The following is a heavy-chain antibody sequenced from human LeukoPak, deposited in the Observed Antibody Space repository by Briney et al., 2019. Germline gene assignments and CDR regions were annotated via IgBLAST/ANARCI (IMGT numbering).Heavy chain of an antibody. CDR3: ARDWDDILTGSFDI. CDR2: IYTSGST. D-gene: IGHD3-9*01. CDR1: GGSISSYY. J-gene: IGHJ3*02. V-gene: IGHV4-4*07. Sequence: PETLSLTCTVSGGSISSYYWSWIRQPAGKGLEWIGRIYTSGSTNYNPSLKSRVTMSVDTSKNQFSLKLSSVTAADTAVYYCARDWDDILTGSFDIWGQGTMVTVSS.